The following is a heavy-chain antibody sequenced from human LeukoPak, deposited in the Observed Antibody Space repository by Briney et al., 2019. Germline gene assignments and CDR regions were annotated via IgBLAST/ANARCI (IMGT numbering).Heavy chain of an antibody. CDR2: IYSGGST. V-gene: IGHV3-66*02. CDR3: ARDLRYCSSTSCYNWFDP. J-gene: IGHJ5*02. D-gene: IGHD2-2*01. Sequence: PGGSLRLSCAASGFTVSSNYMSWVRQAPGKGLEWVSVIYSGGSTYYADSVKGRFTISRDNSKNTLYLQVNSLRAEDTAVYYCARDLRYCSSTSCYNWFDPWGQGTLVTVSS. CDR1: GFTVSSNY.